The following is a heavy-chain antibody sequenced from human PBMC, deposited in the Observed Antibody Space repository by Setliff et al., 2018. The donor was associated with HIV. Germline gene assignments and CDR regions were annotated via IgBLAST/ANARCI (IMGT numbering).Heavy chain of an antibody. CDR1: GGSISSSNW. Sequence: SETLSLTCAVSGGSISSSNWWSWVRQPPGKGLEWIGEIYHSGSTNYNPSLKSRVTIPVDKPKNQFSLKLSSVTAADTAVYYCARPARGTPGAFDIWGQGTMVTVSS. CDR3: ARPARGTPGAFDI. CDR2: IYHSGST. J-gene: IGHJ3*02. V-gene: IGHV4-4*02. D-gene: IGHD2-15*01.